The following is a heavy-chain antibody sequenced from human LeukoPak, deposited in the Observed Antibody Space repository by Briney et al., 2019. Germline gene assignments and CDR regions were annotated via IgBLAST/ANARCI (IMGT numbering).Heavy chain of an antibody. V-gene: IGHV1-18*01. D-gene: IGHD3-10*01. CDR1: GYTFTSYG. CDR2: ISAYNGNT. CDR3: ARVVSWVGSGSLFAWFDP. J-gene: IGHJ5*02. Sequence: ASVKLSCKASGYTFTSYGISWVRQAPGQGLEWMGWISAYNGNTNYAQTLQGRVTMTTDTSTSTAYMELRSLRSDDTAVYYCARVVSWVGSGSLFAWFDPWGQGTLVTVSS.